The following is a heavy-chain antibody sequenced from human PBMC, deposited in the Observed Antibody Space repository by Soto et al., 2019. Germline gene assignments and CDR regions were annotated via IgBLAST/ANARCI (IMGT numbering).Heavy chain of an antibody. J-gene: IGHJ4*02. V-gene: IGHV4-39*01. Sequence: QLQLQESGPGLVKPSETLSLTCSVSGGSLSSSSYYWGWVRQPPGQGLEWIGNIYYSGITYNNPSLESRVTISIDTSKNPYSLNVSFVPASDTAVYYSARNRRGGTLIRGVVDWGQGTLVTVSS. D-gene: IGHD3-10*01. CDR2: IYYSGIT. CDR3: ARNRRGGTLIRGVVD. CDR1: GGSLSSSSYY.